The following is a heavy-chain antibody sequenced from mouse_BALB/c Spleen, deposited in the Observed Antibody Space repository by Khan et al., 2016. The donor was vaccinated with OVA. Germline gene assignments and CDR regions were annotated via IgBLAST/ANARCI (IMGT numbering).Heavy chain of an antibody. Sequence: QVQLKQSGPGLVQPSQSLSITCTVTGFSLTTYGVHWVRQSPGKGLEWLGVIWSGGSTDYNAAFISRLSISKDNSKSQVFFKMNSLQADDTAIYYCASIQGGCYGSSTGFGYWGQGTLVTVSA. CDR3: ASIQGGCYGSSTGFGY. D-gene: IGHD1-1*01. J-gene: IGHJ3*01. V-gene: IGHV2-4-1*01. CDR1: GFSLTTYG. CDR2: IWSGGST.